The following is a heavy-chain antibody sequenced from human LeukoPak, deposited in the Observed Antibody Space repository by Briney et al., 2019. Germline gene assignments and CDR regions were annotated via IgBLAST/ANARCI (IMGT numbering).Heavy chain of an antibody. CDR3: ARYTTMSAPGWFDS. Sequence: GGSLRLSCAASGFTFDDYAMHWVRQAPGKGLEWVSGISWNSGSIGYADSVKGRFTISRDQAKSSLYLQMNSLRAEDTAVYYCARYTTMSAPGWFDSWGQGTLVTVSS. V-gene: IGHV3-9*01. CDR2: ISWNSGSI. CDR1: GFTFDDYA. J-gene: IGHJ5*01. D-gene: IGHD3-10*02.